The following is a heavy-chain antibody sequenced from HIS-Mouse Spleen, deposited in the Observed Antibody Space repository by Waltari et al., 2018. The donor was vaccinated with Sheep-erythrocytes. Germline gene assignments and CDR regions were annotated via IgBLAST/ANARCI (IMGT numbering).Heavy chain of an antibody. CDR1: GGFISSYY. J-gene: IGHJ4*02. Sequence: QVQLQESGPGLVTPSETLSPTCTVSGGFISSYYLRWIRQPPGKGLEWIGYIYYSGSTNYNPSLKSRVTISVDTSKNQFSLKLSSVTAADTAVYYCARLELGQFDYWGQGTLVTVSS. D-gene: IGHD1-26*01. CDR2: IYYSGST. V-gene: IGHV4-59*08. CDR3: ARLELGQFDY.